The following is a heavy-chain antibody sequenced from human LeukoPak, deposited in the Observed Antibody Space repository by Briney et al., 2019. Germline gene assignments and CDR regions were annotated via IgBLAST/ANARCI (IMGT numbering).Heavy chain of an antibody. J-gene: IGHJ6*03. Sequence: ASVKVSCKASGYTFTSDGISWVRQAPGQGLEWMGWISAYNGNTNYAQKLQGRVTMTTDTSTSTAYMELRSLRSDDTAVYYCARELRIVGATQYYYYMDVWGKGTTVTVSS. D-gene: IGHD1-26*01. CDR3: ARELRIVGATQYYYYMDV. CDR1: GYTFTSDG. CDR2: ISAYNGNT. V-gene: IGHV1-18*01.